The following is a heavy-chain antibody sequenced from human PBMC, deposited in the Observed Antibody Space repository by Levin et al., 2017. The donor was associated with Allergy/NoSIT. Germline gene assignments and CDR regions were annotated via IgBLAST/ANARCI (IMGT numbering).Heavy chain of an antibody. J-gene: IGHJ6*02. CDR1: GFTFTSYD. D-gene: IGHD3-16*01. CDR3: ARARRFNYYNGMDV. Sequence: HAGGSLRLSCAASGFTFTSYDMHWVRQVKGKGLEWVSAIGTDGDTHYPVSVKGRFSISRENAKNSVYLQMNNLRAGDTAVYYCARARRFNYYNGMDVWGQGTTVTVSS. CDR2: IGTDGDT. V-gene: IGHV3-13*01.